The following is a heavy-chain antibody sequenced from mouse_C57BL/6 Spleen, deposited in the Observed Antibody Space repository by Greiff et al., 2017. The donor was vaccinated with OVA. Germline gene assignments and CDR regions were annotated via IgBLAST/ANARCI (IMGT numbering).Heavy chain of an antibody. J-gene: IGHJ2*01. Sequence: VQLQQSGAELVKPGASVKISCKASGYAFSSYWMNWVKQRPGKGLEWIGQIYPGDGDTNYNGKFKGKATLTADKSSSTAYMQLSSLTSEDSAVYFCARFDPSTGSYYFDYWGQGTTLTVSS. CDR2: IYPGDGDT. CDR3: ARFDPSTGSYYFDY. D-gene: IGHD4-1*02. V-gene: IGHV1-80*01. CDR1: GYAFSSYW.